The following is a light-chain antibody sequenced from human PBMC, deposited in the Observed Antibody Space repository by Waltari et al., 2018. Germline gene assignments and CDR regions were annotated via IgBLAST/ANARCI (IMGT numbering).Light chain of an antibody. J-gene: IGKJ1*01. V-gene: IGKV1-39*01. CDR1: QNIAGY. Sequence: DVQMTQSPSSLSASVGDRITITCRASQNIAGYLNWYHQRPGKAPRLLIYAASTLQSGVPSRCRGRCSRTDYTVTISSLQPEDFGTYFCQQSYTNIRTFGQGTKVEI. CDR3: QQSYTNIRT. CDR2: AAS.